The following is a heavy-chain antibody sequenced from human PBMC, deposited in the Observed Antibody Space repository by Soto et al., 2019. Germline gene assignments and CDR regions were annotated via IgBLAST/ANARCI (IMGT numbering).Heavy chain of an antibody. J-gene: IGHJ5*02. Sequence: SVKVSCKASGGTFSSYAISWVRQAPGQGLEWMGGIIPIFGTANYAQKFQGRVTITADKSTSTAYMELSSLRSEDTAVYYCARDMSPVVLAAKGWFDPWGQGTLVTVSS. D-gene: IGHD2-15*01. CDR2: IIPIFGTA. CDR1: GGTFSSYA. V-gene: IGHV1-69*06. CDR3: ARDMSPVVLAAKGWFDP.